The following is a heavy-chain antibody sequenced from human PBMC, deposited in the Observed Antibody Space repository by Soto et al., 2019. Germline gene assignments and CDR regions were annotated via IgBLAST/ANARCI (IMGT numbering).Heavy chain of an antibody. V-gene: IGHV3-74*01. D-gene: IGHD5-18*01. Sequence: EVELVESGGGLVQPGGSLRLSCAASGFTFSSSWMHWVRQAPGKGLVWVSYINSDGSETRYADSVKGRFTISRDNAKXXXXXXXXXXXXXXXXXXYCARDWGYSPDYWGQGTLVTVSS. CDR1: GFTFSSSW. J-gene: IGHJ4*02. CDR3: ARDWGYSPDY. CDR2: INSDGSET.